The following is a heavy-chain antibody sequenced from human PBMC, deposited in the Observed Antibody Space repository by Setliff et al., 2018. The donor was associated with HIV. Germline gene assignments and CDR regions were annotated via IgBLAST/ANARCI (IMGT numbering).Heavy chain of an antibody. CDR2: IFYSGST. Sequence: TSETLSLTCTVSGGSISSGGYHWSWIRQHPGKGLEWIGYIFYSGSTSYNPSLKSRVTISVDTSKNQFSLKLSSVTAADTAVYYCASYPDAPVRGVRVPASGYFQHWGQGTLVTVSS. J-gene: IGHJ1*01. V-gene: IGHV4-31*03. CDR3: ASYPDAPVRGVRVPASGYFQH. D-gene: IGHD3-10*01. CDR1: GGSISSGGYH.